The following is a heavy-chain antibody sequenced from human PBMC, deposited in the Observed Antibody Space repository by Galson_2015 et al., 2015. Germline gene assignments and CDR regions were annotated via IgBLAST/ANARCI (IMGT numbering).Heavy chain of an antibody. Sequence: SLRLSCAASGFAFSDYYMTWIRQAPGKGLEWLAYMSSSGHTIYYADSVKGRFTISRDNAKSSLYLQMNSLRAEDTAVYYCARDGPDVDTGGGGGDGDYYGLDVWGQGTTVTVSS. J-gene: IGHJ6*02. CDR1: GFAFSDYY. CDR3: ARDGPDVDTGGGGGDGDYYGLDV. CDR2: MSSSGHTI. D-gene: IGHD5-18*01. V-gene: IGHV3-11*01.